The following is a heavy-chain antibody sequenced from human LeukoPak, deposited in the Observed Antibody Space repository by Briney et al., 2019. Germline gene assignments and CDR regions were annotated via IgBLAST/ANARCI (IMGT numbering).Heavy chain of an antibody. CDR3: VESGNRGYSYGYTAFDI. D-gene: IGHD5-18*01. CDR1: GGSISSSSSY. CDR2: TSYSGST. V-gene: IGHV4-61*05. J-gene: IGHJ3*02. Sequence: ASETLSLTCTVSGGSISSSSSYWSWIRQAPGKGLEWIGYTSYSGSTDYNPSLKSRVTMSVDTSKNQFSLKLTSVIAADTAVYYCVESGNRGYSYGYTAFDIWGQGTTVTVSS.